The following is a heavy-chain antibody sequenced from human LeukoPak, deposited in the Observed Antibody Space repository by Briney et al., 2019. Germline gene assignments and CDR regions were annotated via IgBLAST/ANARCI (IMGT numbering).Heavy chain of an antibody. D-gene: IGHD6-13*01. CDR2: IYHSGST. Sequence: SETLSLTCNVSGASIRSYYWGWVRQSPGKGLEWIGYIYHSGSTNYNPSLRSRVAISVDTSKSQFSLNLNSVTAADTAVYYCAWIISATGTGGYYFNYWGQGTLVTVSS. J-gene: IGHJ4*02. CDR1: GASIRSYY. CDR3: AWIISATGTGGYYFNY. V-gene: IGHV4-59*08.